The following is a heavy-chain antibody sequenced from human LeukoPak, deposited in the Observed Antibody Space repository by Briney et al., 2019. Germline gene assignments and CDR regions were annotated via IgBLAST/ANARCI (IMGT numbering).Heavy chain of an antibody. CDR2: IYYSGST. Sequence: SETLSLTCTVSGGSISSSSYYWGWIRQPPGKGLEWIGSIYYSGSTYYNPSLKSRVTISVDTSKNQFSLKLSSVTAADTAVYYCARHSVNGAKGYMDVWGKGTTVTVSS. J-gene: IGHJ6*03. CDR1: GGSISSSSYY. CDR3: ARHSVNGAKGYMDV. V-gene: IGHV4-39*01. D-gene: IGHD4-17*01.